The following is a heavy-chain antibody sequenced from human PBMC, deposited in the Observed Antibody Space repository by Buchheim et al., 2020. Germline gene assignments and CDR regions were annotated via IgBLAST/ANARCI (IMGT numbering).Heavy chain of an antibody. CDR3: AKTGAQGYLEY. V-gene: IGHV4-4*02. CDR2: IYQSGTT. D-gene: IGHD6-13*01. Sequence: QVQLQESGPGLVKPSGTLSLTCSVSGASISSRNWWTWVRQSPGKGLEWIGEIYQSGTTNYNPSLKSRVTISMEKSKHQFSLKVNSVTAADTAVFYCAKTGAQGYLEYWGQG. CDR1: GASISSRNW. J-gene: IGHJ4*02.